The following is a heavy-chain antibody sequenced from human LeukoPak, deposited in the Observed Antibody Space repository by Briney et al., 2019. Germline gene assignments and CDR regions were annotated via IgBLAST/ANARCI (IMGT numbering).Heavy chain of an antibody. CDR1: GYILKELF. V-gene: IGHV1-24*01. D-gene: IGHD4-17*01. CDR2: FDPEDGEA. J-gene: IGHJ6*02. Sequence: EASVKVSCKVSGYILKELFIHWVRRAPGKGLEWMGGFDPEDGEALYAQKFQGRVTMTDDTSTDTAYMELSSLKSGDTAVYYCATGTTEGMDVWGQGTTVTVSS. CDR3: ATGTTEGMDV.